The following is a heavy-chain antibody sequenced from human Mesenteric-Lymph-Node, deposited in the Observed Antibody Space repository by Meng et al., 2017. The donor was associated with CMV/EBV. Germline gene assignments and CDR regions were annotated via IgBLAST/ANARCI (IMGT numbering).Heavy chain of an antibody. CDR3: VRDSPTRWSQPLFDAFDI. J-gene: IGHJ3*02. D-gene: IGHD1-14*01. CDR1: GGSITSSSYY. Sequence: SETLSLTCTVSGGSITSSSYYWGWIRQPPGKGLEWIGSFYYTGTTYYNPSLKSRVTISIATSKTQFSLKLTSVTAADTAVYYCVRDSPTRWSQPLFDAFDIWGQGTLVTVSS. CDR2: FYYTGTT. V-gene: IGHV4-39*07.